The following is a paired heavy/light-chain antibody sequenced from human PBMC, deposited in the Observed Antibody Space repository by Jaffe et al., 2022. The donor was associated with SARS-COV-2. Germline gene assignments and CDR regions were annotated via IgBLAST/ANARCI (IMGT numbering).Light chain of an antibody. J-gene: IGLJ1*01. CDR3: QSYDYSLRASV. CDR2: GTT. V-gene: IGLV1-40*01. Sequence: QSILTQPPSVSGAPGQRVAISCTGNSSNIGTGFDVHWYQQSPGTAPKLLISGTTNRPSGVPERFSGSKSGTSASLAISGLQAEDEADYYCQSYDYSLRASVFGTGTKVTVL. CDR1: SSNIGTGFD.
Heavy chain of an antibody. Sequence: QLVQSGAEMREPGESLRISCEGSTHRFSSYWISWVRQRPGKGLEWMGRIDPDKSYTEYSPSFQGRVTIAVDKSIRTAYLQWSGLEASDSAIYYCARHGGFSGTFGNYPSYGMDVWGQGTTVIVSS. D-gene: IGHD1-26*01. J-gene: IGHJ6*02. CDR2: IDPDKSYT. CDR3: ARHGGFSGTFGNYPSYGMDV. V-gene: IGHV5-10-1*03. CDR1: THRFSSYW.